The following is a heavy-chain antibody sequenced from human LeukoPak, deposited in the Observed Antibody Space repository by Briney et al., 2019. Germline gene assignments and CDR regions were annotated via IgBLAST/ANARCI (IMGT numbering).Heavy chain of an antibody. CDR1: GFTFTSYE. CDR3: AGGGPEEDYFDY. V-gene: IGHV3-48*03. Sequence: PGWSLRLSCAASGFTFTSYEMNWVCQAPGKGLEWVSYISSSGSTIYYADSVKGRFTISRDSAKNSLYLQMNSLRAEDTAVYYCAGGGPEEDYFDYWGQGGLVIVSS. J-gene: IGHJ4*02. CDR2: ISSSGSTI. D-gene: IGHD1-14*01.